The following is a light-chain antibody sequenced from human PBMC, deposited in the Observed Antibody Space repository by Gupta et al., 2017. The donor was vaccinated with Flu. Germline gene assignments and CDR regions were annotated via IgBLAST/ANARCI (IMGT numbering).Light chain of an antibody. CDR2: EAT. CDR3: CSYAGYGTVV. Sequence: QSALTQPASVSGSPGQSITISCTGTSSDVGSYNLVSWYQKQPGKAPKLMIYEATKRPSGVSNRFSGSKSCNTASLTISGRQAEDEADYYCCSYAGYGTVVFGGGTKVTVL. V-gene: IGLV2-23*01. J-gene: IGLJ2*01. CDR1: SSDVGSYNL.